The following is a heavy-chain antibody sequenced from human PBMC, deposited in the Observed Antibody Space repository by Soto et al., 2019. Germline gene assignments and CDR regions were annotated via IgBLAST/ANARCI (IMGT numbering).Heavy chain of an antibody. CDR1: GGSISSVGVY. CDR2: IYYSGST. Sequence: TLSLTYSVSGGSISSVGVYWTWIRQQPGKGLEWIGYIYYSGSTDYNPSLKSRVTISVDRSKNQFSLNLSSVTAADAAIYYCARESGGYDSSTRYGLDVWGQGTTVTVSS. V-gene: IGHV4-31*03. CDR3: ARESGGYDSSTRYGLDV. J-gene: IGHJ6*02. D-gene: IGHD6-25*01.